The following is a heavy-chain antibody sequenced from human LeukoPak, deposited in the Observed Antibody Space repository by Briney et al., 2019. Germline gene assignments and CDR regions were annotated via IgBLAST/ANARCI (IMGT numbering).Heavy chain of an antibody. J-gene: IGHJ5*02. CDR2: INHSGST. D-gene: IGHD4-11*01. CDR1: GFTFSSYA. CDR3: ARGRTVTGANNWFDP. V-gene: IGHV4-34*01. Sequence: GSLRLSCAASGFTFSSYAMSWIRQPPGKGLEWIGEINHSGSTNYNPSLKSRVTISVDTSKNQFSLKLSSVTAADTAVYYCARGRTVTGANNWFDPWGQGTLVTVSS.